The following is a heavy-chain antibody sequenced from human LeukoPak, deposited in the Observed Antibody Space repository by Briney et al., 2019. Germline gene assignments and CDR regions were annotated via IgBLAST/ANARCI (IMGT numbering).Heavy chain of an antibody. D-gene: IGHD4/OR15-4a*01. Sequence: GRSLRLSCAAPGFTFSSYGMHWVRQAPGKGLEWVAVIWYDGSNKYYADSVKGRFTISRDNSKNTLYLQMNSLRAEDTAVYYCAREPRFLGLWRGAFDIWGQGTMVTVSS. V-gene: IGHV3-33*01. J-gene: IGHJ3*02. CDR3: AREPRFLGLWRGAFDI. CDR1: GFTFSSYG. CDR2: IWYDGSNK.